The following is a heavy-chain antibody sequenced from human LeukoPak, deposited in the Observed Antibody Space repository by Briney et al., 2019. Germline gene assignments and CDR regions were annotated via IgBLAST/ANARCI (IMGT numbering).Heavy chain of an antibody. V-gene: IGHV3-23*01. CDR2: ISGSGGST. Sequence: GGSMRLSCAASGFTFSSYAKSWVRQAPGKGLEWVSAISGSGGSTNYADSVKGRFTISRDTAKNTLYLQMNSLRAEETAVYYCAKDPLCGDPQYYYYGMDVWGQGTTVTVSS. J-gene: IGHJ6*02. CDR3: AKDPLCGDPQYYYYGMDV. D-gene: IGHD4-17*01. CDR1: GFTFSSYA.